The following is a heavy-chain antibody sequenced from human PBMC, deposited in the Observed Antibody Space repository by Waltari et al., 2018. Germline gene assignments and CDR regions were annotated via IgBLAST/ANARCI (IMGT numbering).Heavy chain of an antibody. Sequence: SGFAFSNSAMSWVRQAPGKGLEWVSVISTSGGSAKYADSVQGRFTISRDNSKKTLHLQMNSLRVEDTAVYYCAKGTERYGGWAPIFDSWGQGTQVTVSS. CDR3: AKGTERYGGWAPIFDS. J-gene: IGHJ4*02. CDR2: ISTSGGSA. CDR1: GFAFSNSA. D-gene: IGHD6-19*01. V-gene: IGHV3-23*01.